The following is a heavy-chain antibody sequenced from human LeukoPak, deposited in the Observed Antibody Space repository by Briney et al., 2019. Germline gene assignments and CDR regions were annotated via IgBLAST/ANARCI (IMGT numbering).Heavy chain of an antibody. D-gene: IGHD1-26*01. CDR1: GGSISSGSYY. CDR2: IYTSGST. Sequence: SETLSLTCTVSGGSISSGSYYWSWIRQPAGKGLEWIGRIYTSGSTYYNPSLKSRVTISVDTSKNQFSLKLSSVTAADTAVYYCARHAFSIVGATTGGYYYYYMDVWGKGTTVTVSS. V-gene: IGHV4-61*02. CDR3: ARHAFSIVGATTGGYYYYYMDV. J-gene: IGHJ6*03.